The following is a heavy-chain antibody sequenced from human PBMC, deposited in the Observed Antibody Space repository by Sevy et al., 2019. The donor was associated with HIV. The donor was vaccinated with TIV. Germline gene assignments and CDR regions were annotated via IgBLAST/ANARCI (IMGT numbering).Heavy chain of an antibody. J-gene: IGHJ3*02. V-gene: IGHV3-23*01. D-gene: IGHD6-19*01. CDR3: AKAWGSSGWYDAFDI. CDR2: ISGSGGCT. CDR1: GFTFSSYA. Sequence: GGSLRLSCAASGFTFSSYAMSWVRQAPGKGLEWVSAISGSGGCTYYADSVKGRFTISRNNSKNTLYLQMNSLRAEDTAVYYCAKAWGSSGWYDAFDIWGQGTMVTVSS.